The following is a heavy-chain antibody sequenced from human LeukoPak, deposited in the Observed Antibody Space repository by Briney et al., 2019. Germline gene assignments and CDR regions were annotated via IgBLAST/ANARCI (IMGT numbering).Heavy chain of an antibody. CDR3: ARIGRDGYKRNLFDY. Sequence: SETLSLTCTVSGGSISSYYWNWIRQPPGKRLEWIGYIYYSGSTNYNPSLKNRVTISVDTSKNQFSLKLSSVTAADTAVYYCARIGRDGYKRNLFDYWGQGTLVTVSS. CDR1: GGSISSYY. J-gene: IGHJ4*02. CDR2: IYYSGST. V-gene: IGHV4-59*01. D-gene: IGHD5-24*01.